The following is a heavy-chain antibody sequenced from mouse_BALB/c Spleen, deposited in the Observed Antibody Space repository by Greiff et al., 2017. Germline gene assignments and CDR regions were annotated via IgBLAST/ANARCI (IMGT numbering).Heavy chain of an antibody. CDR2: INPSNGRT. D-gene: IGHD1-1*01. Sequence: QVQLQQPGAELVKPGASVKLSCKASGYTFTSYWMHWVKQRPGQGLEWIGEINPSNGRTNYNEKFKSKATLTVDKSSSTAYMQLSSLTSEDSAVYYCARESYYGGFAYWGQGTLVTVSA. V-gene: IGHV1S81*02. CDR3: ARESYYGGFAY. J-gene: IGHJ3*01. CDR1: GYTFTSYW.